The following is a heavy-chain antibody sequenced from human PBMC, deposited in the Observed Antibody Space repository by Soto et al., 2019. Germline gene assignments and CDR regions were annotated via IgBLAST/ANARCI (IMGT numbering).Heavy chain of an antibody. CDR2: INSDGSST. J-gene: IGHJ4*02. CDR1: GFTFSSYW. D-gene: IGHD6-13*01. Sequence: PGGSLRLSCAASGFTFSSYWMHWVRQAPGKGLVWVSRINSDGSSTTYADSVKGRFTISRDNAKNTLYLQMNSLRAEDTAVYYCARLAAAVPNGYWGQGTLVTVSS. V-gene: IGHV3-74*01. CDR3: ARLAAAVPNGY.